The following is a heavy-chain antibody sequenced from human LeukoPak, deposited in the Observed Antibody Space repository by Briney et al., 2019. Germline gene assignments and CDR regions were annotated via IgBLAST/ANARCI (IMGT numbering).Heavy chain of an antibody. J-gene: IGHJ4*02. CDR1: GFTFSSYE. Sequence: PGGSLRLSCAASGFTFSSYEMNWVRQAPGKGLQWISYIRSGGTTIYYADSVKGRFTISRDDAENSLYLQMNSLRAEDTAVHYCARDKGSDGIDFWGQGALVTVSS. V-gene: IGHV3-48*03. CDR2: IRSGGTTI. D-gene: IGHD1-26*01. CDR3: ARDKGSDGIDF.